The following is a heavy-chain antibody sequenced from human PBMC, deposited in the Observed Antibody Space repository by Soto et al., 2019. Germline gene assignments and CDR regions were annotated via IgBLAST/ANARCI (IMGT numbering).Heavy chain of an antibody. CDR1: GFTFTRYS. D-gene: IGHD1-7*01. CDR2: ISSTNNNI. CDR3: ARETEELTSHFDY. Sequence: EVQLVESGGGLVKPGGSLRLSCAASGFTFTRYSMNWVRQAPGKGLEWVSSISSTNNNIYYADSMKGRFTVSRDNAKNPCYLEMTSLSAKDTAVYYGARETEELTSHFDYWGKETRVTVS. V-gene: IGHV3-21*01. J-gene: IGHJ4*02.